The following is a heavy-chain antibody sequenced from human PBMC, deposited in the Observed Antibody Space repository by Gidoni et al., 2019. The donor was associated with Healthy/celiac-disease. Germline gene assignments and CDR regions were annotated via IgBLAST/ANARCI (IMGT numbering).Heavy chain of an antibody. CDR3: ATEGYCGGDCSIDY. Sequence: QVQLVQSGAEVKKPGASVKVSCKVSGYTRTELSMHWVRQAPGKGPEWMGGFEPEDGETIYAQKFQGRVTMTEDTSTDTADMELSSLRSEDTAVYYCATEGYCGGDCSIDYWGQGTLVTVSS. D-gene: IGHD2-21*02. J-gene: IGHJ4*02. CDR1: GYTRTELS. V-gene: IGHV1-24*01. CDR2: FEPEDGET.